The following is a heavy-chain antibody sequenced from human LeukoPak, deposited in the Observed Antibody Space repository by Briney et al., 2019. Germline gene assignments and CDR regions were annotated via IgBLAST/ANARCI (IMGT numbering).Heavy chain of an antibody. J-gene: IGHJ4*02. Sequence: AGGSLRLSCAASGFTFRCDDMSWVRQAPGKGLVWVAGISGCGGSTYYADSVKGRFTISRDNSKNTLYLRMNSLRAEDTAVYYCAKHTYYYESSGTTALFDYWGQGTLVTVSS. CDR3: AKHTYYYESSGTTALFDY. D-gene: IGHD3-22*01. CDR2: ISGCGGST. CDR1: GFTFRCDD. V-gene: IGHV3-23*01.